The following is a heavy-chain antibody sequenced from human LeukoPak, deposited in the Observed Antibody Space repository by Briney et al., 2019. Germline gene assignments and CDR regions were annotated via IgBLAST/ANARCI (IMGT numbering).Heavy chain of an antibody. CDR1: GFNFSNYA. D-gene: IGHD5-18*01. CDR3: ARGGGYSYGSFDY. Sequence: PGGSLRLSCAASGFNFSNYAMSWVRQAPGKGLVWVSRINRDGSSTSYADSVKGRFTISRDNAKNTLYLQMNSLRAEDTAVYYCARGGGYSYGSFDYWGQGTLVTVSS. CDR2: INRDGSST. J-gene: IGHJ4*02. V-gene: IGHV3-74*01.